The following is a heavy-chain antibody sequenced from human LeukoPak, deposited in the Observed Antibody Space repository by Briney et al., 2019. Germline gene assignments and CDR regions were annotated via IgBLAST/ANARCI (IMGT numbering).Heavy chain of an antibody. Sequence: GASVKVSCKASGYTFTGYYMHWVRQAPGQGREWIGWINPNSGGTNYAQKFQGRVTMTRDTAISTAYMELSRLRSDDTAVYYCARSMAYYDSSGYYYMNYWGQGTLVTVSS. CDR1: GYTFTGYY. J-gene: IGHJ4*02. V-gene: IGHV1-2*02. CDR2: INPNSGGT. CDR3: ARSMAYYDSSGYYYMNY. D-gene: IGHD3-22*01.